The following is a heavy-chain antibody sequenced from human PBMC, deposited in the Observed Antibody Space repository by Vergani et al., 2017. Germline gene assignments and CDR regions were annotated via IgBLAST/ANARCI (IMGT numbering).Heavy chain of an antibody. CDR1: GYPFTSYY. Sequence: QVQLVQSGAEVKKPGASVKVSCKASGYPFTSYYMHWVRQAPGQGLEWMGIINPSGGSTSYAQKFQGRVTMTRDTSTSTGYMELSSLRSEDTAGYYCARFGGNNYGYGNWGQGNLVTVSS. CDR2: INPSGGST. V-gene: IGHV1-46*01. D-gene: IGHD5-18*01. J-gene: IGHJ4*02. CDR3: ARFGGNNYGYGN.